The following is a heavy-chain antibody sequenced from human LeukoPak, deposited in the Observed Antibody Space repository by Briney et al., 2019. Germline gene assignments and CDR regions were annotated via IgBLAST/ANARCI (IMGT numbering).Heavy chain of an antibody. V-gene: IGHV1-46*01. D-gene: IGHD5-24*01. CDR1: VYTFATYY. CDR2: INPSGGST. CDR3: ARGGYNTFTFDY. Sequence: ASVKVSCKASVYTFATYYMHWVRQAPAQGLEWMGIINPSGGSTSYAQKFQGRVTMTRDTSTSTVYMELSSLRSQDTAVYYCARGGYNTFTFDYWGQGTLVTVS. J-gene: IGHJ4*02.